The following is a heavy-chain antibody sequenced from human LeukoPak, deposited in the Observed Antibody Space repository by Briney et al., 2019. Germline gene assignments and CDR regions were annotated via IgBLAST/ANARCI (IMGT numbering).Heavy chain of an antibody. CDR1: GYTFTSYG. CDR2: ISAYNGNT. Sequence: ASVKVSCKASGYTFTSYGISWVQQAPGQGLEWMGWISAYNGNTNYAQKLQGRVTMTTDTSTSTAYMELRSLRSDDTAVYYCARADAVAPLGDAFDIWGQGTMVTVSS. D-gene: IGHD6-19*01. CDR3: ARADAVAPLGDAFDI. V-gene: IGHV1-18*01. J-gene: IGHJ3*02.